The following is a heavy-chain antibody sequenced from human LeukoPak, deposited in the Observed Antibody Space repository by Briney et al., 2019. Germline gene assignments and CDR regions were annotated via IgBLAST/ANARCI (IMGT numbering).Heavy chain of an antibody. CDR2: IYSGGST. J-gene: IGHJ4*02. CDR3: ASGLGSYSVYFDY. V-gene: IGHV3-53*04. CDR1: GVTVSSNY. Sequence: GGSLRLSCAASGVTVSSNYMSWVRQAPGKGLEWVSVIYSGGSTYYTDSVKGRFTISRHNSKNTLYLQINSLRAEDTAVYYCASGLGSYSVYFDYWGQGTLVTVSS. D-gene: IGHD3-10*01.